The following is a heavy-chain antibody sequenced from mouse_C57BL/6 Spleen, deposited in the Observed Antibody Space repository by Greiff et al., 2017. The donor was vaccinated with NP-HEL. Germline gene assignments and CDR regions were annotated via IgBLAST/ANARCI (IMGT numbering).Heavy chain of an antibody. CDR2: ISDGGSYT. J-gene: IGHJ2*01. CDR1: GFTFSSYA. V-gene: IGHV5-4*01. CDR3: ARDLEGYYNFDY. Sequence: EVKVVESGGGLVKPGGSLKLSCAASGFTFSSYAMSWVRQTPEKRLEWVATISDGGSYTYYPDNVKGRFTISRDNAKNNLYLQMSHLKSEDTAMYYCARDLEGYYNFDYWGQGTTLTVSS. D-gene: IGHD2-3*01.